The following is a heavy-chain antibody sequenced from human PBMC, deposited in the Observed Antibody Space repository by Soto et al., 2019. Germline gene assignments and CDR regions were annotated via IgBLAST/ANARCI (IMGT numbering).Heavy chain of an antibody. D-gene: IGHD4-17*01. Sequence: GGSLRLSCAASGFTFSSYSMNWVRQAPGKGLEWVSSISSSSSYIYYADSVKGRFTISRDNAKNSLYLQMNSLRAEDTAVYYCARDGFKQGYGDFDWGQGTLVTVSS. CDR2: ISSSSSYI. J-gene: IGHJ4*02. CDR1: GFTFSSYS. CDR3: ARDGFKQGYGDFD. V-gene: IGHV3-21*01.